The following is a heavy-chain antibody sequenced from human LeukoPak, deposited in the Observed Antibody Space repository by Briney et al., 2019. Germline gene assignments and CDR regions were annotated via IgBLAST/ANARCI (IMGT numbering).Heavy chain of an antibody. J-gene: IGHJ4*02. CDR2: IYYSGST. D-gene: IGHD3-3*01. Sequence: SETLSLTCAVSGGSITSNTYYWGWIRQPPGKGLEWIGSIYYSGSTYYNPSLKSRVTISVDTSKNQFSLKLSSVTAVDTAVYYCARQGSGSDFWGQGTLVTVSS. V-gene: IGHV4-39*01. CDR3: ARQGSGSDF. CDR1: GGSITSNTYY.